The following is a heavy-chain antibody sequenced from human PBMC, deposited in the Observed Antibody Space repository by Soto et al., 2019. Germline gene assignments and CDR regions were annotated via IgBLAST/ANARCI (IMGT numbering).Heavy chain of an antibody. Sequence: PSETLSLTCAVYGGSFSGYYWSWIRQPPGKGLEWIGEINHSGSTNYNPSLKSRVTISVDTSKNQFSLKLSSVTAADTAVYYCARGRVTMVRGVIGSYYYYGMDVWGQGTTVTVSS. CDR3: ARGRVTMVRGVIGSYYYYGMDV. D-gene: IGHD3-10*01. CDR1: GGSFSGYY. V-gene: IGHV4-34*01. J-gene: IGHJ6*02. CDR2: INHSGST.